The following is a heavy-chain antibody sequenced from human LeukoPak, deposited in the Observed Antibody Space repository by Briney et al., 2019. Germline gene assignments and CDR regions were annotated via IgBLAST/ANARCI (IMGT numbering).Heavy chain of an antibody. J-gene: IGHJ4*02. V-gene: IGHV1-2*06. CDR2: INPNSGGT. CDR3: ARREDVVVPSSMSVDY. D-gene: IGHD2-2*01. Sequence: ASVKVSCKASGYTFTGYYIHWVRQAPGQGLEWMGRINPNSGGTNYAQKFQGRVTMTRDTSISTACMELSRLRSDDTAVYYCARREDVVVPSSMSVDYWGQGTLVTVSS. CDR1: GYTFTGYY.